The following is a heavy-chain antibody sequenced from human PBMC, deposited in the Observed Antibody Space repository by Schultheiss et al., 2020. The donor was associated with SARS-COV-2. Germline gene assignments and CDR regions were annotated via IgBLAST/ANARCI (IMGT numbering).Heavy chain of an antibody. V-gene: IGHV3-33*08. CDR3: ARPSVVTARSWYFDL. CDR2: IWYDGSNK. CDR1: GFTFSSYA. J-gene: IGHJ2*01. Sequence: GGSLRLSCAASGFTFSSYAMHWVRQAPGKGLEWVAVIWYDGSNKYYADSVKGRFTISRDNSKNTLYLQMNSLRAEDTAVYYCARPSVVTARSWYFDLWGRGTLVTVSS. D-gene: IGHD2-21*02.